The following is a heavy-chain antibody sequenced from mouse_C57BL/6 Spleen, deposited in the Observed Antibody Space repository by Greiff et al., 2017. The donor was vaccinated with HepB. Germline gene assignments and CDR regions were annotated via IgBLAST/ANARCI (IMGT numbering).Heavy chain of an antibody. CDR1: GFTFSSYA. V-gene: IGHV5-9-1*02. D-gene: IGHD1-1*01. CDR2: ISSGGDYI. Sequence: EVKLVESGEGLVKPGGSLKLSCAASGFTFSSYAMSWVRQTPEKRLEWVAYISSGGDYIYYADTVKGRFTISRDNARNTLYLQMSSLKSEDTAMYYCTRDSGNYYGSSHWGQGTLVTVSA. CDR3: TRDSGNYYGSSH. J-gene: IGHJ3*01.